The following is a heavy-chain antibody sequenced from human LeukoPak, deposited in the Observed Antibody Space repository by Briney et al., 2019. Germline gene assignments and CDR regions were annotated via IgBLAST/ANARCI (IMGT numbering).Heavy chain of an antibody. CDR3: ARDYLSGSYFYAFDI. V-gene: IGHV3-7*01. CDR2: IKQDGSEK. D-gene: IGHD1-26*01. CDR1: GFTFSSYW. Sequence: GGSLRLSCAASGFTFSSYWMSWVRQAPGKGLEWVANIKQDGSEKYYVDSVKGRFTISRDSAKNSLYLQMNSLRAEDTAVYYCARDYLSGSYFYAFDIWGQGTMVTVSS. J-gene: IGHJ3*02.